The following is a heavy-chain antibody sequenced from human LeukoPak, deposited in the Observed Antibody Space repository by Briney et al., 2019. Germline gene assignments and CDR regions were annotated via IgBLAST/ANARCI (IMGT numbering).Heavy chain of an antibody. CDR2: INTNTGNP. D-gene: IGHD3-10*01. CDR1: GYTFTTFA. Sequence: ASVKVSCKASGYTFTTFAVNWVRQAPGQGLEWMGWINTNTGNPTYAQGFTGRFVFSLDTSVSTAYLQISSLKAEDTAVYYCARAVLSGSYYNFGNDYYYYYMDVWGKGTTVTVSS. CDR3: ARAVLSGSYYNFGNDYYYYYMDV. V-gene: IGHV7-4-1*02. J-gene: IGHJ6*03.